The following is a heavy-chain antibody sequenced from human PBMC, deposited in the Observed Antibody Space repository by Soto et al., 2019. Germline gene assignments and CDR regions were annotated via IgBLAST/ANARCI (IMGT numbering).Heavy chain of an antibody. D-gene: IGHD3-3*01. CDR3: GKGDTIFGVVDD. J-gene: IGHJ4*02. V-gene: IGHV3-11*06. CDR2: INNDATYR. Sequence: LXLSCAGSGFTFSDYFITWIRQAPGKGLEWISYINNDATYRKYADSVKGRFTVSRDNAKNSVFLQMNSLRPEDTALYYCGKGDTIFGVVDDWGPGTLVTVSS. CDR1: GFTFSDYF.